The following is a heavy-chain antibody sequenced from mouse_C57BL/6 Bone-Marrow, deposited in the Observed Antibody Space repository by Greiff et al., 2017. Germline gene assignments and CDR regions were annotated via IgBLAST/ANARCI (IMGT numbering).Heavy chain of an antibody. Sequence: VQLQQSGAELVRPGASVKLSCTASGFNIKDDYMHWVKQRPEQGLEWIGWIDPENGDTEYASKFQGKATITADTYSNTAYLQRSSLTSEDTAVYYCTTFYGSSYAGFAYWGQGTLVTVSA. CDR3: TTFYGSSYAGFAY. D-gene: IGHD1-1*01. V-gene: IGHV14-4*01. CDR1: GFNIKDDY. CDR2: IDPENGDT. J-gene: IGHJ3*01.